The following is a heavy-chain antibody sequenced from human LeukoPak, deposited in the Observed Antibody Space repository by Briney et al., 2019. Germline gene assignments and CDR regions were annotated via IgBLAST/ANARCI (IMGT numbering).Heavy chain of an antibody. CDR2: IYYSGST. J-gene: IGHJ3*02. CDR1: GGSISSYY. D-gene: IGHD3-3*01. CDR3: ASPIITIFGVVTDAFDI. Sequence: SETLSLTCTVSGGSISSYYWSWIRQPPGKGLEWIGYIYYSGSTNYNPSLKSRVTISVDTSKNQFSLKLSSVTAADTAVYYCASPIITIFGVVTDAFDIWGQGTMVTVSS. V-gene: IGHV4-59*01.